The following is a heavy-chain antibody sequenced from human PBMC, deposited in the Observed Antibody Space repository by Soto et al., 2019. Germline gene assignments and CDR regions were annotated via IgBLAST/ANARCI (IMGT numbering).Heavy chain of an antibody. Sequence: PGASLKISCKGSGYSFNDFWIAWVRQVPGKGLEGMGIIYPGDSETRYNPSLQGRLTVSADKSTGTATLQLNTVKASDTALYFCARLQGGKAAVGIFDYWGQGTLVTVSS. CDR2: IYPGDSET. D-gene: IGHD6-13*01. CDR3: ARLQGGKAAVGIFDY. V-gene: IGHV5-51*01. CDR1: GYSFNDFW. J-gene: IGHJ4*02.